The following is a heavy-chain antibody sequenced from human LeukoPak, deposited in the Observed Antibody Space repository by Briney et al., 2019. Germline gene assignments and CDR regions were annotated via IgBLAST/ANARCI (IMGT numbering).Heavy chain of an antibody. Sequence: GASVKVSCKASGGTFSSYAISWVRQAPGQGLEWMGGIIPIFGTANYAQKFQGRVTITTDESTSTAYMELSSLRSEDTAVYYCARLDYSKADYYYYYMDVWGKGTTVTVSS. V-gene: IGHV1-69*05. CDR3: ARLDYSKADYYYYYMDV. J-gene: IGHJ6*03. CDR2: IIPIFGTA. D-gene: IGHD4-11*01. CDR1: GGTFSSYA.